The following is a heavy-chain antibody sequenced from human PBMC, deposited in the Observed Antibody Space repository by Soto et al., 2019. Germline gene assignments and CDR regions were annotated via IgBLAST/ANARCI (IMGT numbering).Heavy chain of an antibody. CDR3: ARVLRYFDWLLPNTPDAFDI. V-gene: IGHV3-21*01. CDR1: GFTFSSYS. J-gene: IGHJ3*02. Sequence: GSLILSCAASGFTFSSYSMNWVRQAPGKGLEWVSSISSSSSYIYYADSVKGRFTISKDNAKNSLYLQMNSLRAEDTAVYYCARVLRYFDWLLPNTPDAFDIWGQGTMVTVSS. CDR2: ISSSSSYI. D-gene: IGHD3-9*01.